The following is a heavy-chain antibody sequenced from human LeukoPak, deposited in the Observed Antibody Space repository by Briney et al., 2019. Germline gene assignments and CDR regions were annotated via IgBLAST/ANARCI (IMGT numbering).Heavy chain of an antibody. V-gene: IGHV1-69*05. CDR3: AREHYIAAHRAFDI. CDR1: GGTFSSYA. CDR2: IIPIFGTA. D-gene: IGHD6-6*01. Sequence: SVKVSCKASGGTFSSYAISWVRQAPGQGLEWMGRIIPIFGTANYAQKFQGRVTITTDESTSTVYMEQSSLRSEDTAVYYCAREHYIAAHRAFDIWGQGTMVTVSS. J-gene: IGHJ3*02.